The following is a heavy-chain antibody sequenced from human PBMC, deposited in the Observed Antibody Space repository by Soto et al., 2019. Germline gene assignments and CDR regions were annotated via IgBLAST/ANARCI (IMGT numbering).Heavy chain of an antibody. CDR2: IRSKAYGGTT. V-gene: IGHV3-49*03. Sequence: GGSLRLSCTASGFTFGDYAMSWFRQAPGKGLEWVGFIRSKAYGGTTEYAASVKGRFTISRDDSKSIAYLQMNSLKTEDTAVYYCTRAPHIVLMVYANPGDYYYYMDVWGKGTTVTVSS. J-gene: IGHJ6*03. D-gene: IGHD2-8*01. CDR3: TRAPHIVLMVYANPGDYYYYMDV. CDR1: GFTFGDYA.